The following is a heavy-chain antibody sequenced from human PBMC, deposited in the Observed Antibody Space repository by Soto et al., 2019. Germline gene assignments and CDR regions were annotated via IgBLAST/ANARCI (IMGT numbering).Heavy chain of an antibody. CDR3: ATFGGVTMYYYYGMDV. V-gene: IGHV4-34*01. J-gene: IGHJ6*02. D-gene: IGHD2-21*02. CDR1: GGSFSGYY. CDR2: INHSGST. Sequence: SETLSLTCAVYGGSFSGYYWSWIRQPPGKGLEWIGEINHSGSTNYNPSLKSRVTISVDTSKNQFSLKLSSVTAADTAVYYCATFGGVTMYYYYGMDVWGQGTTVTVSS.